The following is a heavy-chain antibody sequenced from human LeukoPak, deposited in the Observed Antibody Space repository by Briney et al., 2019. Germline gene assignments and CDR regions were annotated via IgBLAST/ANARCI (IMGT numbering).Heavy chain of an antibody. D-gene: IGHD3-16*01. J-gene: IGHJ4*02. Sequence: GTSLRLSCAASGFPFSDYGVHWVRQAPGKGLEWVALISHDGSDKHYGDSVKGRFTVSRENSKNTAYLQMNTLTTEDTAVYYCANMVTTIWGGGYWGQGTLVTVSS. CDR3: ANMVTTIWGGGY. V-gene: IGHV3-30*18. CDR2: ISHDGSDK. CDR1: GFPFSDYG.